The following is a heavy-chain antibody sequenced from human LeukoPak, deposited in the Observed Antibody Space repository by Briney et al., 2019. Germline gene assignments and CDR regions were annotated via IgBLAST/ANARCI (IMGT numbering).Heavy chain of an antibody. Sequence: GGSLRLSCAASGFTFSSYEMNGVRQAPGKGLEWISYISNSDNTRTYADSVKGRFTISRDNAKNSLYLEMNSLRAEDTAVYYCAREIVSTVAGNFDSWGQGTLVTVSS. J-gene: IGHJ4*02. V-gene: IGHV3-48*03. CDR3: AREIVSTVAGNFDS. D-gene: IGHD6-19*01. CDR1: GFTFSSYE. CDR2: ISNSDNTR.